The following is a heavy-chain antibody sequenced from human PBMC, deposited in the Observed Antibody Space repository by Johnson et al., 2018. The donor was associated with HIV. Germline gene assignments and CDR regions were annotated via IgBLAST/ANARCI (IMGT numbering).Heavy chain of an antibody. CDR2: IKQDGSEK. Sequence: VQLVESGGGLVQPGGSLRLSCAASGFTFSRYWMTWVRQAPGKGLEWVANIKQDGSEKYYVDSVKGRFTVSRDNAKNSLYLQMNSLRAEDTAVYYCVRPTTIITNDAFNIWGQGTMVTVSS. CDR3: VRPTTIITNDAFNI. J-gene: IGHJ3*02. V-gene: IGHV3-7*03. CDR1: GFTFSRYW. D-gene: IGHD3-9*01.